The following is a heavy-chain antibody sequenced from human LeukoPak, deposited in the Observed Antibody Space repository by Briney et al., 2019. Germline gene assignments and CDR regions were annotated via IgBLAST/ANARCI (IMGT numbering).Heavy chain of an antibody. D-gene: IGHD1-26*01. CDR2: ISAYNGNT. CDR3: ARTESIVGAIYFDY. J-gene: IGHJ4*02. V-gene: IGHV1-18*01. Sequence: GASVKVSCKASGYTFTSYGISWVRQAPGQGLEWMGWISAYNGNTNYAQKLQGRVTMTTDTSTSTAYMELRSLRSDDTAVYYCARTESIVGAIYFDYWGQGTLVTVSS. CDR1: GYTFTSYG.